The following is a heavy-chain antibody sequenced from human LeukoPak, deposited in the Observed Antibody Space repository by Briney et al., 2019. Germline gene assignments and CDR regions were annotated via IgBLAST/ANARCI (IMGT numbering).Heavy chain of an antibody. CDR3: ARQDNWNYVGNWFDP. V-gene: IGHV1-69*05. J-gene: IGHJ5*02. Sequence: SVTVSCKASGGTFSSYAISWVRQAPGQGLEWMGGIIPIFGTANYAQKFQGRVTITTDESTSTAYMELSSLRSEDTAVYYCARQDNWNYVGNWFDPWGQGTLVTVSS. CDR2: IIPIFGTA. D-gene: IGHD1-7*01. CDR1: GGTFSSYA.